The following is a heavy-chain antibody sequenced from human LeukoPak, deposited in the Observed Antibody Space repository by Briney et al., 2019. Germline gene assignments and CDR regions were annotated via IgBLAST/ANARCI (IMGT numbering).Heavy chain of an antibody. D-gene: IGHD2-2*01. Sequence: PSETLPLTCTVSGGSIRSYYWSWIRQPPGKGLEWIGEINHSGSTNYNPSLKSRVTISVDTSKNQFSLKLSSVTAADTAVYYCARVRYQLLLRAEYFQHWGQGTLVTVSS. CDR3: ARVRYQLLLRAEYFQH. CDR1: GGSIRSYY. J-gene: IGHJ1*01. V-gene: IGHV4-34*01. CDR2: INHSGST.